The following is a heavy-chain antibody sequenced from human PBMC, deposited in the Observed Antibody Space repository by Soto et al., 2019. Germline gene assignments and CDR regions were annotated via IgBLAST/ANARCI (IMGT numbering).Heavy chain of an antibody. Sequence: HVELVESGGGLVTPGGSLRLSCAASGFDSSDYSMSWIRQAPGKGLEWVSYLSQSGSTAYYADSVKGRFAVSRDAAKNSLYLPMNSLRVEDTAVYYCARVTRYTYSNYDWLDPWGQGTLVTVSS. V-gene: IGHV3-11*01. D-gene: IGHD4-4*01. CDR3: ARVTRYTYSNYDWLDP. CDR1: GFDSSDYS. J-gene: IGHJ5*02. CDR2: LSQSGSTA.